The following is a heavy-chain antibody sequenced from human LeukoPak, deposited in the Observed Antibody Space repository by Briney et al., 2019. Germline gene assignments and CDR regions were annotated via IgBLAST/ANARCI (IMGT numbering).Heavy chain of an antibody. V-gene: IGHV3-7*01. D-gene: IGHD1-1*01. CDR2: IKHDGSEK. CDR1: GFIFTNYF. CDR3: TNYHGDDNFDY. Sequence: PGGSLRLSCAASGFIFTNYFMSWVRQAPGKGLEWVASIKHDGSEKYYVDSVRGRFTISRDNTMNSLYLQMSSLRVEDTAVYYCTNYHGDDNFDYWGQGTLVTVSS. J-gene: IGHJ4*02.